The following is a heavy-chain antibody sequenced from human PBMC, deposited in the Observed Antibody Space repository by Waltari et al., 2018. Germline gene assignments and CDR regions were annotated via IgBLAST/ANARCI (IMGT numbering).Heavy chain of an antibody. CDR1: GGTFSSYT. V-gene: IGHV1-69*08. Sequence: QVQLVQSGAEVKKPGSSVKVSCKASGGTFSSYTISWVRQAPGQGLEWMGRIIPILGIANYAQKFQGRVTITADKSTSTAYMELSSLRAEDTAVYYCARDERVDDYVWGSYRYASAFDIWGQGTMVTVSS. CDR3: ARDERVDDYVWGSYRYASAFDI. CDR2: IIPILGIA. J-gene: IGHJ3*02. D-gene: IGHD3-16*02.